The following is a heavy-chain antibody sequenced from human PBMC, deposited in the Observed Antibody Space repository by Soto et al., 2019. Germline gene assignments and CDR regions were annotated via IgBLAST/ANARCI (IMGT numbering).Heavy chain of an antibody. V-gene: IGHV2-5*01. D-gene: IGHD6-6*01. J-gene: IGHJ3*01. CDR2: IYWSGDE. CDR1: GFSFSTSGVG. Sequence: QMTLEESGPTLVKPTQTLTLTCSFSGFSFSTSGVGVGWVRQPPGNALEWLALIYWSGDEHYRPSLKSRLTISKDTSKNQVVLIMTNMDPVDTATYYCARGLATLPVFAFDVWGQGTTVTVSS. CDR3: ARGLATLPVFAFDV.